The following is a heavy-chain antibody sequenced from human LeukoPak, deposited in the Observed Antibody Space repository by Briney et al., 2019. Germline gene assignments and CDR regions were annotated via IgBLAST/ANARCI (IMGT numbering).Heavy chain of an antibody. CDR1: GDSIYSGNYY. D-gene: IGHD3-22*01. Sequence: PSETLSLTCTVSGDSIYSGNYYWSWIRQPAGTGLEWLGRIYSSGTTIYNPSLKSRVTISVDTSKNQFSLKMSSVTAADTAVYYCAREGGSYDSSGYYSLHYYFDYWGQGTLVTVSS. CDR3: AREGGSYDSSGYYSLHYYFDY. CDR2: IYSSGTT. J-gene: IGHJ4*02. V-gene: IGHV4-61*02.